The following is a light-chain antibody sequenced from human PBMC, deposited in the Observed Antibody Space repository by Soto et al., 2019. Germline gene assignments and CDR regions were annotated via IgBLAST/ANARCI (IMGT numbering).Light chain of an antibody. CDR1: SSDVGAYNF. CDR3: ISYTTTGTLWV. J-gene: IGLJ3*02. V-gene: IGLV2-14*01. CDR2: TVN. Sequence: QPVLTQPASVSGSPGQSITISCTGTSSDVGAYNFVSWYQQHPGKAPKLMISTVNSRPSGVSNRFSGSKSGNTASLTISGLQAEDEADYYCISYTTTGTLWVFGGGTKVTVL.